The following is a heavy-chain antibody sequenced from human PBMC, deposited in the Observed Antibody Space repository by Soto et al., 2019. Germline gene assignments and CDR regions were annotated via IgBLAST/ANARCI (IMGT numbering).Heavy chain of an antibody. CDR1: GFTFSSYA. Sequence: QVQLVESGGDVVQPGRSLRLSCAASGFTFSSYAMHWVRQAPGKGLEWVAVISYDGSNKYYADSVKGRFTISRDNSKNTLYLQMNSLRAEDTAVYYCAREGLVLDFWSGHKRDYFDYWGQGTLVTVSS. CDR2: ISYDGSNK. D-gene: IGHD3-3*01. CDR3: AREGLVLDFWSGHKRDYFDY. V-gene: IGHV3-30-3*01. J-gene: IGHJ4*02.